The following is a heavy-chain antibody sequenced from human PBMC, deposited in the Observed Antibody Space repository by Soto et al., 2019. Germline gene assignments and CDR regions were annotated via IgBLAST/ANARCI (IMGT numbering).Heavy chain of an antibody. J-gene: IGHJ3*02. CDR3: AKVRPLRDCTSTSCLGAFDI. Sequence: GGSLRLCCAASGFTFSGYAMTRVRQAPGKGLEWVSVIAASADSTYYADSVKGRFTISRDNSKNTLYLRMNSLRAEDTAVYYCAKVRPLRDCTSTSCLGAFDIWGQGTMVTVSS. D-gene: IGHD2-2*01. CDR1: GFTFSGYA. V-gene: IGHV3-23*01. CDR2: IAASADST.